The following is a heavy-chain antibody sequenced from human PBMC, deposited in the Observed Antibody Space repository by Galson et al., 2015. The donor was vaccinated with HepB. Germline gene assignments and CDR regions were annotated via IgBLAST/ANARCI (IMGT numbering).Heavy chain of an antibody. CDR1: GFTFSSYS. Sequence: SLRLSCAASGFTFSSYSMNWVRQAPGKGLEWVPSISSSSSYIYYADSVKGRFTISRDNAKNSLYLQMNSLRAEDTAVYYCAALRIVGASTSFDYWGQGTLVTVSS. D-gene: IGHD1-26*01. J-gene: IGHJ4*02. CDR3: AALRIVGASTSFDY. CDR2: ISSSSSYI. V-gene: IGHV3-21*01.